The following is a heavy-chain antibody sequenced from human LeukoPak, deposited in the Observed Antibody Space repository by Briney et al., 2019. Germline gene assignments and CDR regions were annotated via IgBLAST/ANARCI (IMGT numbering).Heavy chain of an antibody. CDR3: ARDRDSSSWYGSGFDP. D-gene: IGHD6-13*01. J-gene: IGHJ5*02. V-gene: IGHV4-59*01. CDR1: GGSISSYY. Sequence: SETLSLTCTVSGGSISSYYWSCIRQPPGKGLEWIWYIYYSGSTNYNPSLKSRVTISVDTSKNQFSLKLSSVTAADTAVYYCARDRDSSSWYGSGFDPWGQGTLVTVSS. CDR2: IYYSGST.